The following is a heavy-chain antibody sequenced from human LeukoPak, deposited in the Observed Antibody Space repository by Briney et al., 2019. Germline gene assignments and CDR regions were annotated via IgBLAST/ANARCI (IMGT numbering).Heavy chain of an antibody. V-gene: IGHV1-8*01. D-gene: IGHD6-13*01. Sequence: ASVKVSCKASGYTFTSYDINWVRQATGQGLEWMGWMNPNSGNTGYAQKFQGRVTMTRNTSISTAYMELSSLRSEDTAMYYCASGYSSSWHDAFDIWGQGTMVTVSS. CDR1: GYTFTSYD. J-gene: IGHJ3*02. CDR3: ASGYSSSWHDAFDI. CDR2: MNPNSGNT.